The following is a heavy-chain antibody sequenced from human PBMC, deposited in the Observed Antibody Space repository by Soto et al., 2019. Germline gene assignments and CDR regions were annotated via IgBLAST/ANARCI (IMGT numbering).Heavy chain of an antibody. J-gene: IGHJ1*01. V-gene: IGHV1-69*01. CDR2: IIPHLVIT. CDR3: DRDPRSITGTTSSDDVQH. D-gene: IGHD1-20*01. CDR1: GGTFSGHA. Sequence: QAQLMQSGAEVKKPGSSVKVSCKASGGTFSGHAITWVRQAPGQGLEWMGGIIPHLVITDYGQKFQGRITIAADESTGTAYMDLRGLRSEDTDVYYCDRDPRSITGTTSSDDVQHGGQGTLVSVSS.